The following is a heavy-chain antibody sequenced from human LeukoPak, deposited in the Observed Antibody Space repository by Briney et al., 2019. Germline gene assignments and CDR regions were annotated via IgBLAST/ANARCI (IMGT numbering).Heavy chain of an antibody. J-gene: IGHJ4*02. V-gene: IGHV3-23*01. Sequence: GGSLRLSCAASGFTFSSYAMSWVRQAPGKWLEWVSAISVSSGNTYYADSVKGRFTISRDNSRDTLYLQMNSLRAEDTAVYYCAKASSEFWSLDYWGQGTLVTVSS. CDR3: AKASSEFWSLDY. CDR1: GFTFSSYA. CDR2: ISVSSGNT. D-gene: IGHD3/OR15-3a*01.